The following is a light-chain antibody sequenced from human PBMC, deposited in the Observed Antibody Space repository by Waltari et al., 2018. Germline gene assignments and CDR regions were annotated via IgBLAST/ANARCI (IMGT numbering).Light chain of an antibody. Sequence: QSALTQPRSVSGSPGPSVPISCTGTSSAVGGYDYVLCYQHHPGKAPKLMICDVTKRPSGVPDRFSGSKSGNTASLTISGLQAEDEADYYCCSYAGSYTHVVFGGGTKLTVL. V-gene: IGLV2-11*01. J-gene: IGLJ2*01. CDR3: CSYAGSYTHVV. CDR2: DVT. CDR1: SSAVGGYDY.